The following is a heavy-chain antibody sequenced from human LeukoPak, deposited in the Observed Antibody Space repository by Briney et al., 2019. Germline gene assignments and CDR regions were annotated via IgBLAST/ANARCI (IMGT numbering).Heavy chain of an antibody. CDR3: ARETKLRDWFDP. V-gene: IGHV4-59*01. CDR2: IYYSGST. D-gene: IGHD1-7*01. CDR1: GDSISNYY. Sequence: SETLSLTCTVSGDSISNYYWSWIRQPPGKGLEWIGYIYYSGSTNFNPSLKSRVTMSVGTSKNQFSLKLTSVTAADTAVYYCARETKLRDWFDPWGQGTLVTVSS. J-gene: IGHJ5*02.